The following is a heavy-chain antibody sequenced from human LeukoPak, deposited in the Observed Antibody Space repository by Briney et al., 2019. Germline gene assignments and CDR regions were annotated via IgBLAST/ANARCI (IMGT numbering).Heavy chain of an antibody. CDR3: ARISIVGATTLDY. CDR1: GGSFNGYY. CDR2: INHSGST. D-gene: IGHD1-26*01. Sequence: SETLSLTCAVYGGSFNGYYWSWIRQPPGKGLEWIGGINHSGSTNYNPSLKSRVTISVDTSKNQFSLKLSSVTAADTAVYYCARISIVGATTLDYWGQGTLVTVSS. V-gene: IGHV4-34*01. J-gene: IGHJ4*02.